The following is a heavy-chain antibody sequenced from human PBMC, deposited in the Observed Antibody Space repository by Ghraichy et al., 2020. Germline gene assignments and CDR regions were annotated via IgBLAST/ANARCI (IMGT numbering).Heavy chain of an antibody. J-gene: IGHJ6*02. V-gene: IGHV4-59*01. D-gene: IGHD3-3*01. CDR2: IYYSGST. Sequence: SQTLSLTCTVSGGSISSYYWSWIRQPPGNGLEWIGYIYYSGSTNYNPSLKSRVTISVDTSKNQFSLKLSSVTAADTAVYYCARLRFLEWLFHGGMDVWGQGTTVTVSS. CDR1: GGSISSYY. CDR3: ARLRFLEWLFHGGMDV.